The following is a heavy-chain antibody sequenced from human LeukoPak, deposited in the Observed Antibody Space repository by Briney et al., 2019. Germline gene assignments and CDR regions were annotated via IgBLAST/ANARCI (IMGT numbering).Heavy chain of an antibody. Sequence: GGSLSLSCAASGFTFSSYWMSWVRQAPGKGLERVANIKQDGSEKNYVDSVKGRFTISRDNAKNSLYLQMNSLRAEDTAVYYCAREGDGGSYCFDYWGQGTLVTLSS. J-gene: IGHJ4*02. CDR3: AREGDGGSYCFDY. CDR2: IKQDGSEK. CDR1: GFTFSSYW. D-gene: IGHD1-26*01. V-gene: IGHV3-7*01.